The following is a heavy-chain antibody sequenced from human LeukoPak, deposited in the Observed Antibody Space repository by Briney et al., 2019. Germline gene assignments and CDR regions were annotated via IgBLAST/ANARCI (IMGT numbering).Heavy chain of an antibody. CDR3: ARGVAAGGRRLDP. D-gene: IGHD2-15*01. CDR2: INPNSGGT. V-gene: IGHV1-2*02. Sequence: GASVKVSCKTSGYSFTGYWIHWVRQATGQGFEWLGWINPNSGGTNYAQKFQDSVSMTRDTSINTVYMELSSLRLDDTAVYYCARGVAAGGRRLDPWGQGTLITVSS. CDR1: GYSFTGYW. J-gene: IGHJ5*02.